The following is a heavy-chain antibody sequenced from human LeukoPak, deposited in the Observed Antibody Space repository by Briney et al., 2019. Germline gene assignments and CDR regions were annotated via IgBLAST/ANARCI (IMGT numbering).Heavy chain of an antibody. Sequence: PGVSLGLSCVASGFAFSSSYMTWVRQAPGKGPEWVANINPDGTQKGYVDSVKGRFTVSRDNAKTSLYLQMNSLRAEDTAVYYCARDPAYGALDYWGQGTLVTVPS. D-gene: IGHD4-17*01. V-gene: IGHV3-7*01. J-gene: IGHJ4*02. CDR3: ARDPAYGALDY. CDR1: GFAFSSSY. CDR2: INPDGTQK.